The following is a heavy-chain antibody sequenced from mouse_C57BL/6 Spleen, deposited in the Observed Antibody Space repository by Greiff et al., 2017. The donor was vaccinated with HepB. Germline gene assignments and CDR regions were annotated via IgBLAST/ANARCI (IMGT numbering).Heavy chain of an antibody. J-gene: IGHJ1*03. D-gene: IGHD2-3*01. CDR2: ISNLAYSI. V-gene: IGHV5-15*01. CDR3: ARLYDGYYVGYFDV. CDR1: GFTFSDYG. Sequence: EVKLVESGGGLVQPGGSLKLSCAASGFTFSDYGMAWVRQAPRKGPEWVAFISNLAYSIYYADTVTGRFTISRENAKNTRYLEMSRLRSEDTAMYYCARLYDGYYVGYFDVWGTGTTVTVSS.